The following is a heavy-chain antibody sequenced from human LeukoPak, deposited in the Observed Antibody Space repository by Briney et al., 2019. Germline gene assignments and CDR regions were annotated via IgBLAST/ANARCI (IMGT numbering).Heavy chain of an antibody. CDR3: ARLGPVITMIVPSPGAFDI. D-gene: IGHD3-22*01. Sequence: SETLSLTCAVYGGSFSGYYWSWIRQPPGKGLEWIGEINYSGSTNYNPSLKSRVSISVDTSKNQFSLKLSSVTAADTAVYYCARLGPVITMIVPSPGAFDIWGQGTMVTVSS. J-gene: IGHJ3*02. CDR1: GGSFSGYY. CDR2: INYSGST. V-gene: IGHV4-34*01.